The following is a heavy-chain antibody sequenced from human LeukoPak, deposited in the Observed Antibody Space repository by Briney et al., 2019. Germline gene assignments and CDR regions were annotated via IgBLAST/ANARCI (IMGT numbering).Heavy chain of an antibody. D-gene: IGHD4-17*01. Sequence: PSETLSLTCAVYGGSFSGYYWSWIRQPPGKGLEWIGSIYHSGRTFCNPSLKSRVTISVDTSKNQFSLKVTSVTAAYTAGYYVAKHTYGDQLWLWGQGTVVSVSS. CDR1: GGSFSGYY. CDR3: AKHTYGDQLWL. V-gene: IGHV4-34*01. J-gene: IGHJ4*02. CDR2: IYHSGRT.